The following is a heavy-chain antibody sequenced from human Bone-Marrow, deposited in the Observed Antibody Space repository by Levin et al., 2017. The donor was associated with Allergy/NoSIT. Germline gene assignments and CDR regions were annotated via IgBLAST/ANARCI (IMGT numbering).Heavy chain of an antibody. V-gene: IGHV1-18*01. D-gene: IGHD2-2*01. Sequence: ASVKVSCKASGYTFTSYGISWVRQAPGQGLEWMGWISAYNGNTNYAQKLQGRVTMTTDTSTSTAYMELRSLRSDDTAVYYCVRGGVVVPAAPKYYYYGMDVWGQGTTVTVSS. CDR3: VRGGVVVPAAPKYYYYGMDV. CDR2: ISAYNGNT. CDR1: GYTFTSYG. J-gene: IGHJ6*02.